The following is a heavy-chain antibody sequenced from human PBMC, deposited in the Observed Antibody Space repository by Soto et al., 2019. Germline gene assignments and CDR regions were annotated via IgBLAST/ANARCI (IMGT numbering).Heavy chain of an antibody. D-gene: IGHD3-22*01. CDR1: GYSFTSYW. J-gene: IGHJ6*02. CDR2: IYPGDSDT. CDR3: ARQASAGGVVIPSVV. Sequence: GESLKISCMGSGYSFTSYWIGWVRQMPGKGLEWMGIIYPGDSDTRYSPSFQGQVTISADKSISTAYLQWSSLKASDTAMYYCARQASAGGVVIPSVVWGQGTTVTVSS. V-gene: IGHV5-51*01.